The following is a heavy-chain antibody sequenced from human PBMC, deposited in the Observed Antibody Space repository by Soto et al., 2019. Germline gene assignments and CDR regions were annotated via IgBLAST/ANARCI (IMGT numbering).Heavy chain of an antibody. V-gene: IGHV3-23*01. D-gene: IGHD5-12*01. Sequence: GGSLRLSCAASGFTFSSYAMSWVRQAPGKGLEWVSAISGSGGSTYYADSVKGRFTISRDNSKNTLYLQMNSLRAEDTAVYYCATLLSPPYSGYDRFDYWGQGTLVTVSS. J-gene: IGHJ4*02. CDR2: ISGSGGST. CDR1: GFTFSSYA. CDR3: ATLLSPPYSGYDRFDY.